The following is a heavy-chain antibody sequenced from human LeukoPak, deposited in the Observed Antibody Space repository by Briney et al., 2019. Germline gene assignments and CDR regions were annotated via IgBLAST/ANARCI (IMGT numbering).Heavy chain of an antibody. CDR1: GGSISSGDYY. J-gene: IGHJ6*03. V-gene: IGHV4-30-4*08. Sequence: SETLSLTCTVSGGSISSGDYYWSWIRQPPGKGLGWIGYIYYSGSTYYNPSLKSRVTISVDTSKNQFSLKLSSVTAADTAVYYCARVPDRGYYYYMDVWGKGTTVTVSS. CDR2: IYYSGST. CDR3: ARVPDRGYYYYMDV. D-gene: IGHD3-10*01.